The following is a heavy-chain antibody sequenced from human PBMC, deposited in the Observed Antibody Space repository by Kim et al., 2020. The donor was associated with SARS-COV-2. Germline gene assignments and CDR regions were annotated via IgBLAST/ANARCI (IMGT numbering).Heavy chain of an antibody. J-gene: IGHJ5*02. Sequence: YSADSLKGRFTISRDNSKNTLYLQMTSLGDEDTAVYYCATSRAGYIWLDPWGQGTLVTVSS. D-gene: IGHD6-19*01. V-gene: IGHV3-53*01. CDR3: ATSRAGYIWLDP.